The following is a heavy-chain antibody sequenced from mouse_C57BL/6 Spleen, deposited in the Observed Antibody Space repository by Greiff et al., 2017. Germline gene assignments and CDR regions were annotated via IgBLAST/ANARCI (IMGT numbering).Heavy chain of an antibody. D-gene: IGHD2-1*01. CDR3: ARSPIYYGKRDYFDY. J-gene: IGHJ2*01. CDR2: IYWDDDK. Sequence: QVTLKESGPGILQSSQTLSLTCSFSGFSLSTSGMGVSWIRQPSGKGLEWLAHIYWDDDKRYNPSLKSRLTISKDTSRNQVFLKITSVDTADTATYYCARSPIYYGKRDYFDYWGQGTTLTVSS. V-gene: IGHV8-12*01. CDR1: GFSLSTSGMG.